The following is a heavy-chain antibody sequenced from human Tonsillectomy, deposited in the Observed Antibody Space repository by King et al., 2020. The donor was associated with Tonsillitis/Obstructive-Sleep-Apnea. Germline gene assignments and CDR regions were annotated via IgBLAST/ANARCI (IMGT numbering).Heavy chain of an antibody. V-gene: IGHV7-4-1*02. CDR1: GYTFTSYA. D-gene: IGHD5-18*01. J-gene: IGHJ5*02. CDR3: AREWRSVSAAMSSDP. CDR2: INTNTGNP. Sequence: QLVQSGSELKKPGASVKISCKASGYTFTSYAINWVRQAPGQGLEWMGWINTNTGNPRYAQAFTGRFVFSLDTSVRTAYLQISSLKAEDTAVYYCAREWRSVSAAMSSDPRGHGTLVPVSS.